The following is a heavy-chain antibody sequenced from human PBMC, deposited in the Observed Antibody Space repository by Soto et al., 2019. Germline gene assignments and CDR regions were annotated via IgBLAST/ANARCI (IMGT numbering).Heavy chain of an antibody. CDR2: IYPGDSDT. CDR1: GYSFTIYC. V-gene: IGHV5-51*01. CDR3: ARQEYNWNDDGSFDYYGMDV. D-gene: IGHD1-20*01. Sequence: GESVKISCKGSGYSFTIYCIGWVLQMPWKGLEWMGIIYPGDSDTRYSPSFQGQVTISADKSISTAYLQWSSLKASDTAMYYCARQEYNWNDDGSFDYYGMDVWGQGTTVTVSS. J-gene: IGHJ6*02.